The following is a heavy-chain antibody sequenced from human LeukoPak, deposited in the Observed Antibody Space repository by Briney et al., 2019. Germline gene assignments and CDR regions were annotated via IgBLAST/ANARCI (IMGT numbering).Heavy chain of an antibody. J-gene: IGHJ5*02. CDR3: ARGWAIWDSSTTGTGWFDP. V-gene: IGHV4-34*01. D-gene: IGHD1-1*01. CDR1: GGSFSGYY. Sequence: PSETLSLTCAVYGGSFSGYYWSWIRQPPGKGLEWIGEINHSGSTNYNPSLKSRVTISVDTSKNQFSLKLRSVTAADTAVYYCARGWAIWDSSTTGTGWFDPWGQGTLVTVSS. CDR2: INHSGST.